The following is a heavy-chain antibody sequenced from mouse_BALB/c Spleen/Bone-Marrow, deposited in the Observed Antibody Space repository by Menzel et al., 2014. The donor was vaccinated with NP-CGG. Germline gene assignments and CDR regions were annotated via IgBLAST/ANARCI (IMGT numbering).Heavy chain of an antibody. CDR2: IDPANGNT. Sequence: VQLQQSGAELVKPGASVKLSCTASGFNIKDTYMHWVKQRPEQGLVWIGRIDPANGNTKYDPKFQGKATITADTSSNTAYLQLSSLTSEDTAVYYCARIYYYGRGYFDYWGQGTTLTVSS. J-gene: IGHJ2*01. V-gene: IGHV14-3*02. CDR1: GFNIKDTY. D-gene: IGHD1-1*01. CDR3: ARIYYYGRGYFDY.